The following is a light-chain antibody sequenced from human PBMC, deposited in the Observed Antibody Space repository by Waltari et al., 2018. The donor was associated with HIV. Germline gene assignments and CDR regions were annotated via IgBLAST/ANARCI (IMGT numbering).Light chain of an antibody. CDR1: SSNIGINS. J-gene: IGLJ3*02. Sequence: QPVLTQPPSASGTPGQRVTISCSGSSSNIGINSVYWYQQVPGRTPKLLIYRNNPRPSGVPDRFSGSKSGTSASLAISGLQSEDEADYYCAAWDDTFRWVVGGGTKLTVL. CDR3: AAWDDTFRWV. V-gene: IGLV1-44*01. CDR2: RNN.